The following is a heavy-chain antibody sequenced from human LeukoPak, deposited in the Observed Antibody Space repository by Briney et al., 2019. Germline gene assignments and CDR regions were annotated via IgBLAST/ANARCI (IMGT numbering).Heavy chain of an antibody. CDR1: GGSFSGYY. J-gene: IGHJ6*03. CDR2: INHSGST. D-gene: IGHD3-10*01. CDR3: ARKRGATFYYYYYYMDV. Sequence: SETLSLTCAVYGGSFSGYYWSWIRQPPGKGLEWIGEINHSGSTNYNPSLKSRVTISVDTSKNQFSLKLSSVTAADTAVYYCARKRGATFYYYYYYMDVWGKGTTVTVSS. V-gene: IGHV4-34*01.